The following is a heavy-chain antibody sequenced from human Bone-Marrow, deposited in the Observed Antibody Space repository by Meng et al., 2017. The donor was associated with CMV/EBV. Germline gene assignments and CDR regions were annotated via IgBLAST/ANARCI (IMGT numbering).Heavy chain of an antibody. J-gene: IGHJ5*02. CDR1: GYTFSNFA. Sequence: ASVKVSCKSSGYTFSNFAVSWVRQAPGQGLEWMGWITVYNGKTKSAQKFQGRVTMTADTSTNTAYMELRNLRSDDTAVYYCARDAPGGPAEDTSNWFDPWGQGTLVTVSS. D-gene: IGHD2-2*01. CDR3: ARDAPGGPAEDTSNWFDP. CDR2: ITVYNGKT. V-gene: IGHV1-18*01.